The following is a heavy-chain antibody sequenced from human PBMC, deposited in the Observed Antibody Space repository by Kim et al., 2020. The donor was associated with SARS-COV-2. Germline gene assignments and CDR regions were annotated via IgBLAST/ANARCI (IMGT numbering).Heavy chain of an antibody. CDR1: GGSVSSGSYY. J-gene: IGHJ5*02. Sequence: SETLSLTCTVSGGSVSSGSYYWSWIRQPPGKGLEWIGYIYYSGSTNYNPSLKSRVTISVDTSKNQFSLKLSSVTAADTAVYYCARGGSSSWSSWFDPWGQGTLVTVSS. D-gene: IGHD6-13*01. V-gene: IGHV4-61*01. CDR2: IYYSGST. CDR3: ARGGSSSWSSWFDP.